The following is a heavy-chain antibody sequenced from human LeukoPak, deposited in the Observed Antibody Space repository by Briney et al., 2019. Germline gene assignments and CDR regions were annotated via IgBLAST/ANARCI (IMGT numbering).Heavy chain of an antibody. CDR2: IYYSGST. J-gene: IGHJ4*02. Sequence: SETLSLTCTVSGGSISSSSYYWGWIRQPPGKGQEWIGSIYYSGSTYYNPSLKSRVTISVDTSKNQFSLKLSSVTAADTAVYYCAVNSYGYIFWGQGTLVTVSS. V-gene: IGHV4-39*01. CDR3: AVNSYGYIF. D-gene: IGHD5-18*01. CDR1: GGSISSSSYY.